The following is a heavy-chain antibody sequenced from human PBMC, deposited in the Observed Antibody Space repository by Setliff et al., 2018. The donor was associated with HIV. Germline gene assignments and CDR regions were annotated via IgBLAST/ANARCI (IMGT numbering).Heavy chain of an antibody. D-gene: IGHD1-26*01. CDR1: GYSFINHG. V-gene: IGHV1-18*01. Sequence: ASVKVSCKASGYSFINHGISWVRQAPGQGPEWMGWISAYTGHTDYAPRLLGRVTMTTDTSTSTAYMELRSLTSDDTAVHYCARARLQGIVTAVGPRDNCLDPWGQGTRVTVSS. CDR3: ARARLQGIVTAVGPRDNCLDP. J-gene: IGHJ5*02. CDR2: ISAYTGHT.